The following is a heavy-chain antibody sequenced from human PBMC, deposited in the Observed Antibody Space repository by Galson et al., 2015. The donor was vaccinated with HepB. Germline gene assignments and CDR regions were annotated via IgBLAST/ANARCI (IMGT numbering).Heavy chain of an antibody. V-gene: IGHV3-66*01. Sequence: SLRLSCAASGFTVSSNYMSWVRQAPGKGLEWVSVIYSGGSTYYADSVKGRFTISRDNSKNTLYLQMSSLRAEDTAVYYCVKDWQVRSWYAEDGMDVWGQGTTVTVSS. CDR1: GFTVSSNY. CDR2: IYSGGST. CDR3: VKDWQVRSWYAEDGMDV. J-gene: IGHJ6*02. D-gene: IGHD6-13*01.